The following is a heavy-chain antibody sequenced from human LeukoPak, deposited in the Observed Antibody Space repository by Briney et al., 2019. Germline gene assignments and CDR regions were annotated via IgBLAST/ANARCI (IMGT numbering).Heavy chain of an antibody. V-gene: IGHV3-23*01. J-gene: IGHJ4*02. D-gene: IGHD2-2*01. CDR3: VGDIVVVPVAARDY. CDR1: GFTFSSYA. CDR2: ISGSGGST. Sequence: PGGSLRLSCAASGFTFSSYAMSWVRQAPGKGLEWVSAISGSGGSTYYADSVKGRFTISRDNSKNTLYLQMNSLRAEDTAVYYCVGDIVVVPVAARDYWGQGTLVTVSS.